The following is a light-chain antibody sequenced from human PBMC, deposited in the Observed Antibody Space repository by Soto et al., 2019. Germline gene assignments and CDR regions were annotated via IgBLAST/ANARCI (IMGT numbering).Light chain of an antibody. CDR1: QSVSSD. V-gene: IGKV3-15*01. CDR2: GAS. J-gene: IGKJ4*01. CDR3: QDRGNWPIFT. Sequence: EIVMTQSPATLSVSPGERATLSCRASQSVSSDLAWYQQKPGQAPRLLIYGASTRATGIPARFTGSGSATEFTLTISRLEPEDSAVYYCQDRGNWPIFTFGGGTKVDIK.